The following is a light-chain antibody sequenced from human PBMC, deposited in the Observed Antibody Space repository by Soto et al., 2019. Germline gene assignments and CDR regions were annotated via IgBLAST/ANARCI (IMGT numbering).Light chain of an antibody. CDR1: SSDVGSHNL. CDR3: CSYVGGRAYV. CDR2: EVS. Sequence: QSALTQPASVSGSPGQSITISCTGTSSDVGSHNLVSWYQQHPGSAPKRMIYEVSKRPSGVSNRFAGSKSGNTASLTISGLQAEDEAVYHCCSYVGGRAYVCGTGTKLTVL. V-gene: IGLV2-23*02. J-gene: IGLJ1*01.